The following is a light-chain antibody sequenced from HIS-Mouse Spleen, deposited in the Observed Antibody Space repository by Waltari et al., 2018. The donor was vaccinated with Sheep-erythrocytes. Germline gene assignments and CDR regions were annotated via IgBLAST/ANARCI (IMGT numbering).Light chain of an antibody. Sequence: DIQMTQSPSSLPASVGDRLTITCRASQSISSYLNWYQQKPGKAPKLLIYAASSLQSGVPSRFSGSGSGTDFTLTISSLQPEDFATYYCQQSYSTPPTFGQGTKLEIK. J-gene: IGKJ2*01. V-gene: IGKV1-39*01. CDR1: QSISSY. CDR2: AAS. CDR3: QQSYSTPPT.